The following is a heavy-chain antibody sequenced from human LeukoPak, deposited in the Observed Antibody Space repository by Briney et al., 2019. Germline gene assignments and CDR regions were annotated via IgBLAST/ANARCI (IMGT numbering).Heavy chain of an antibody. CDR2: ISGSGGST. CDR1: GFTFSSYA. V-gene: IGHV3-23*01. D-gene: IGHD3-10*01. CDR3: AKDSGEGEIWFGELDH. J-gene: IGHJ4*02. Sequence: GGSLRLSCAASGFTFSSYAMSCVRQAPGRGLEWGSAISGSGGSTYCADSVKGRFTVSGDNSKHTLYLQMNSLRAEDTAVYYRAKDSGEGEIWFGELDHWGRGTLVTVSS.